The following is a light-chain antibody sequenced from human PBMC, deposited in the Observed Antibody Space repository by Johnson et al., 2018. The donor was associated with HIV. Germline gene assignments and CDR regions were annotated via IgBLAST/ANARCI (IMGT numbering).Light chain of an antibody. J-gene: IGLJ1*01. V-gene: IGLV1-51*01. CDR1: SSNIGNND. Sequence: QSVLTQPPSVSAAPGQKVTISCSGSSSNIGNNDVSWYQQLPGTAPKLLIYDNNKRPSGIPDRFSGSKSGTSATLGISGLQTGDEADYYCGTWDSSLSAVVFGTGTTVTVL. CDR2: DNN. CDR3: GTWDSSLSAVV.